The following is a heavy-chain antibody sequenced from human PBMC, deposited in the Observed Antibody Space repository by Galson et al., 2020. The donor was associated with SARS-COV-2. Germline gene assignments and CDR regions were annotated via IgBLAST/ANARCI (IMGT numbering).Heavy chain of an antibody. V-gene: IGHV2-70*11. Sequence: ESGPTLVKPTQTLTLTCTFSGFSLSSRGMGVSWIRQPPGKAREWLARSDWDNNKYYNTSLKTRHTISKDTSTNQVVLTMTNMDPVDTATYYCARIVSRTVADTGRRGAFDIWGQGTMVTVSS. CDR1: GFSLSSRGMG. CDR3: ARIVSRTVADTGRRGAFDI. J-gene: IGHJ3*02. D-gene: IGHD6-19*01. CDR2: SDWDNNK.